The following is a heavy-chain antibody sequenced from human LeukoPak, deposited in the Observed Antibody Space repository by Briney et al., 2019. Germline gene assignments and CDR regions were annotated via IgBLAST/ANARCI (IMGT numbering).Heavy chain of an antibody. CDR1: DFTFSDHY. J-gene: IGHJ5*02. D-gene: IGHD1-20*01. CDR3: AKGYRYNWNQDWFDP. Sequence: GGSLRLSCTVSDFTFSDHYIDWVRQAPGKGLQWVGRSRNKANSYTTEYAASVKGRFTLSRDDSKNSVYLQMNSLRAEDTAVYYCAKGYRYNWNQDWFDPWGQGTLVTVSS. CDR2: SRNKANSYTT. V-gene: IGHV3-72*01.